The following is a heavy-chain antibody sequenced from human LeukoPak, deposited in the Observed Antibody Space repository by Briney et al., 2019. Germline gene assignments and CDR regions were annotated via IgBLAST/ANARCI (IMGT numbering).Heavy chain of an antibody. CDR2: MFYSGNT. V-gene: IGHV4-39*01. J-gene: IGHJ4*02. Sequence: SETLSLTCTVSGGSVTSGSYYWGWIRQPPGNGLEWIGNMFYSGNTYYNPSLKSRVTMSVDTPKNQFSLKLSSVTAADTAVYYCARGFPDFWSGYRLDYWGQGTLVTVSS. CDR1: GGSVTSGSYY. D-gene: IGHD3-3*01. CDR3: ARGFPDFWSGYRLDY.